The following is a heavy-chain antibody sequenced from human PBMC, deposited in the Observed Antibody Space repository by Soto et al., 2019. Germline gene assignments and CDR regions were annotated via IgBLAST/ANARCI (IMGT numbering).Heavy chain of an antibody. V-gene: IGHV3-30-3*01. D-gene: IGHD3-22*01. J-gene: IGHJ6*02. CDR3: ARAVDYDSSGYYYYYYGMDV. CDR2: ISYDGSNK. Sequence: GGSLRLSCAASGFTFSSYAMHWVRQAPGKGLEWVAVISYDGSNKYYADSVKGRFTISRDNSKNTLYLQMNSLRAEDTAVYYCARAVDYDSSGYYYYYYGMDVWGQGTTVTVSS. CDR1: GFTFSSYA.